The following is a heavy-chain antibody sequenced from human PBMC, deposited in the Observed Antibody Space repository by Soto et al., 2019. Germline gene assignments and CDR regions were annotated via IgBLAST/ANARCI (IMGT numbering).Heavy chain of an antibody. CDR1: GGSISSYY. D-gene: IGHD1-7*01. J-gene: IGHJ5*02. CDR2: IYYSGST. CDR3: ARVKTNWNYYWFDP. Sequence: SETLSLTCTVSGGSISSYYWSWIRQPPGRGLEWIGYIYYSGSTNYNPSLKSRVTISVDTSKNQFSLKLSSVTAADTAVYYCARVKTNWNYYWFDPWGQGTLVTVSS. V-gene: IGHV4-59*01.